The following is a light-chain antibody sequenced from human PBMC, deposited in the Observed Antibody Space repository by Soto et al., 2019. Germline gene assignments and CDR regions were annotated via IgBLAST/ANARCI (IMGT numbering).Light chain of an antibody. J-gene: IGKJ2*01. CDR3: QQRSNWPPYT. CDR2: GAS. Sequence: EIVMTQSPATLSLSPGERAALSCRASQSINSELAWYQQKPGQPPRLLIYGASTRATGVPARFTGSESGSEFTLTISGLQSEDFAVYYCQQRSNWPPYTFGQGTKLEIK. CDR1: QSINSE. V-gene: IGKV3-15*01.